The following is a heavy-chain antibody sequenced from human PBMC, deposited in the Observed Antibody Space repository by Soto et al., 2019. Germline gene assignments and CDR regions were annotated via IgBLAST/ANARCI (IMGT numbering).Heavy chain of an antibody. CDR2: IWYDGSNK. CDR1: GFTFSSYG. D-gene: IGHD6-19*01. Sequence: GGSLRLSCAASGFTFSSYGMHWVRQAPGKGLEWVAVIWYDGSNKYYADSVKGRFTISRDNSKNTLYLQMNSLRAEDTAVYYCARISKYSSGWLDYWGQGTLVTVSS. CDR3: ARISKYSSGWLDY. J-gene: IGHJ4*02. V-gene: IGHV3-33*01.